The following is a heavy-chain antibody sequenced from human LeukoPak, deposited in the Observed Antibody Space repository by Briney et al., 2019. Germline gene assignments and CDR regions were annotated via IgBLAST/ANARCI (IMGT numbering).Heavy chain of an antibody. CDR2: IYYTGST. Sequence: SETLSLTCTVSGGSISSYYWSWIRQSPGRGLEWIGYIYYTGSTNYNPSLKSRVTMSVDTSKNQFSLKLTSVTAADTAVYYCARDASLYYGSGESYYYYMDVWGKGTTVTVSS. CDR3: ARDASLYYGSGESYYYYMDV. J-gene: IGHJ6*03. D-gene: IGHD3-10*01. CDR1: GGSISSYY. V-gene: IGHV4-59*12.